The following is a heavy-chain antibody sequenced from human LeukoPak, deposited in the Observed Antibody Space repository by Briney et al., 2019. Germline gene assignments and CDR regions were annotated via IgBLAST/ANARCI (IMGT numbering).Heavy chain of an antibody. CDR1: EFTFVRYA. J-gene: IGHJ6*03. V-gene: IGHV3-48*04. D-gene: IGHD6-13*01. CDR2: ISSSSAKI. CDR3: ARDPSYASSWYNYMDV. Sequence: GGPLRPSFPASEFTFVRYAMNWVRQAPGKGREWVSYISSSSAKIDYAESVKGRFTISRDNSKNSLYLQMDSLRAEDTAVYYCARDPSYASSWYNYMDVWGKGTTVTVSS.